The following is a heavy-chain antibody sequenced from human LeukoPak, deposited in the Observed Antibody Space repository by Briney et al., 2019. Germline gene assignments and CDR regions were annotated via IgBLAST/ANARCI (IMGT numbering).Heavy chain of an antibody. V-gene: IGHV4-39*07. Sequence: KPSETLSLTCTVSGGSIRSSSYNWGWIRQPPGKGLEGIGSMHYTGTTYYNPSLKSRVTISVDTSKNQFSLKVSSVTAADTAMYYCARTGGSFYFYYYMDVWGKGTTVNVSS. CDR1: GGSIRSSSYN. J-gene: IGHJ6*03. CDR2: MHYTGTT. CDR3: ARTGGSFYFYYYMDV. D-gene: IGHD1-26*01.